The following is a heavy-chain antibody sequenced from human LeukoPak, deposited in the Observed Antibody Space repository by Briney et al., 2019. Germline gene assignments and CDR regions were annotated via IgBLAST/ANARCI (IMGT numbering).Heavy chain of an antibody. J-gene: IGHJ4*02. CDR1: GLTFSSYS. CDR3: AREGGGYCTNGLCYYFDY. V-gene: IGHV3-21*01. Sequence: GGSLRLSCAASGLTFSSYSMNWVRQAPGKGLEWVSSISSSSSYIYYADSVKGRFTISRDNAKNSLYLQMNSLRAEDTAMYYCAREGGGYCTNGLCYYFDYWGQGTLVTVSS. CDR2: ISSSSSYI. D-gene: IGHD2-8*01.